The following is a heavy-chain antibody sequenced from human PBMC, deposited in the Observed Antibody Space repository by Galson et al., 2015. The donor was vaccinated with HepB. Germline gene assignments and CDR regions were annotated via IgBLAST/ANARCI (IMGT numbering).Heavy chain of an antibody. Sequence: SLRLSCAASGFDFGSYAMSWVRQTPGTGLEWVSSISGSGGSTYHTDSVKGRFTISRDNSKSTLYLQMSSLRVEDTAVYYCARGGDFHYGTDVWGQGTTVTVSS. D-gene: IGHD3-3*01. CDR1: GFDFGSYA. CDR2: ISGSGGST. CDR3: ARGGDFHYGTDV. J-gene: IGHJ6*02. V-gene: IGHV3-23*01.